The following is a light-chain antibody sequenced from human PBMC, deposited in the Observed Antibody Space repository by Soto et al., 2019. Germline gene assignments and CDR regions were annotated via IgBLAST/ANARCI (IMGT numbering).Light chain of an antibody. V-gene: IGLV2-8*01. Sequence: QSVLTQPPSASGSPGQSVTISCTGTSSDVGGYNYVSWYQQHPCKAPKLLIYEGTKRPSGVPDRFSGSMSGHTASITVSGLHAGVEADYYCSSYAGSKVLFGGGPKVTVL. J-gene: IGLJ2*01. CDR1: SSDVGGYNY. CDR3: SSYAGSKVL. CDR2: EGT.